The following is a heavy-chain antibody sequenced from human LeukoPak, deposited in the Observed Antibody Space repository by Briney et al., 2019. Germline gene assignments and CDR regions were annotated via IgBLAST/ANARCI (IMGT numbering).Heavy chain of an antibody. J-gene: IGHJ6*03. V-gene: IGHV3-48*03. Sequence: SGGSLRLPCAASGFTFSSYEMNWVRQAPGKGLEWVSYISSSGSTIYYADSVKGRFTISRDNAKNSLYLQMNSLRAEDTAVYYCARGRAQNPLGYMDVWGKGTTVTVSS. CDR2: ISSSGSTI. D-gene: IGHD7-27*01. CDR1: GFTFSSYE. CDR3: ARGRAQNPLGYMDV.